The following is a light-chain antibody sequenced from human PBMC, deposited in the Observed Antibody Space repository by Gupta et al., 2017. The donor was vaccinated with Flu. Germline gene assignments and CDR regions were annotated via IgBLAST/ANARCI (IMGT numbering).Light chain of an antibody. V-gene: IGLV3-21*02. Sequence: GSDIGSKSVHGYHQKPGQAPVLVVYDDRDRPSGIPERFSGSNPGNTATLTISGVEAGDEADYYCQVWDASSDRRWVFGGGTKLTVL. J-gene: IGLJ3*02. CDR3: QVWDASSDRRWV. CDR1: DIGSKS. CDR2: DDR.